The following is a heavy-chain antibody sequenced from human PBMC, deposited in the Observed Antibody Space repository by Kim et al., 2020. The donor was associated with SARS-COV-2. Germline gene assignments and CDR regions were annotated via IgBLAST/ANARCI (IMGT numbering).Heavy chain of an antibody. D-gene: IGHD6-19*01. CDR2: INPNSGGT. CDR3: CTLFTLEYSSGWFFLGDAFDI. J-gene: IGHJ3*02. CDR1: GYTFTGYY. V-gene: IGHV1-2*02. Sequence: ASVKVSCKASGYTFTGYYMHWVRQAPGQGLEWMGWINPNSGGTNYAQKFQGRVTMTRDTSISTAYMELSRLRSDDTAVYYCCTLFTLEYSSGWFFLGDAFDIWGQGTMVTVSS.